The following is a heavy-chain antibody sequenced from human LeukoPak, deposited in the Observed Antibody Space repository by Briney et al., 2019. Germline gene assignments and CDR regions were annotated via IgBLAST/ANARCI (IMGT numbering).Heavy chain of an antibody. V-gene: IGHV1-69*01. CDR3: ARLCWGNQLAGFDS. D-gene: IGHD3-10*02. J-gene: IGHJ4*02. CDR1: GGTFSSYA. CDR2: IIPIFDTG. Sequence: SVKVSCKASGGTFSSYAISWVRQAPGQGLEWMGGIIPIFDTGNYAQKFQGRVTITADESTSTAYMELSSLRSEDTAVYYCARLCWGNQLAGFDSWGQGTLVTVSS.